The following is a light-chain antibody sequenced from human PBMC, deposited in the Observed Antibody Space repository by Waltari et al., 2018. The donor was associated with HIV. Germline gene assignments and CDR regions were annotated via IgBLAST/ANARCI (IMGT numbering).Light chain of an antibody. Sequence: SFELTQPPSVSVSPGQTARITCSGDALSKQLTFWYQKKPAQAPVLVIYKDTARPSGIPERFSGSTSGTTATLTISGVQAEDEADYYCQSTNVVRVFGGGTKLTVL. CDR2: KDT. V-gene: IGLV3-25*03. CDR1: ALSKQL. CDR3: QSTNVVRV. J-gene: IGLJ3*02.